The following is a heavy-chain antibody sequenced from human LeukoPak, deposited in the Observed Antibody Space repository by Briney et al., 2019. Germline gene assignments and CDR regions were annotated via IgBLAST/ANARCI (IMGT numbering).Heavy chain of an antibody. CDR3: ARGGVGATTYAWFDP. CDR1: GYTFTNYY. V-gene: IGHV1-46*01. CDR2: INPSGGST. J-gene: IGHJ5*02. D-gene: IGHD1-26*01. Sequence: ASVKVSCKASGYTFTNYYIHWVRQAPGQGLECMGIINPSGGSTSYAQKFQGRVTMTGDMSTSTVYMELSSLRSEDTAVYYCARGGVGATTYAWFDPWGQGTLVTVSS.